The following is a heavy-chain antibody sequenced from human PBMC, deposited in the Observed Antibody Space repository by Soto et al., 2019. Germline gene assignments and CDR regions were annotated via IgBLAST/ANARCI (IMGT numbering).Heavy chain of an antibody. D-gene: IGHD2-21*01. Sequence: SETLSLTWTVSGGSISRYYWSWIRQPPGKGLEWIGYMYNTGSTRYNPPFRRRGTISGDRSKNQFCLKLNSATAAARAVQEGAIDLWRYCGTHYYPLDVWGLGTTVTVSS. CDR3: AIDLWRYCGTHYYPLDV. CDR2: MYNTGST. CDR1: GGSISRYY. J-gene: IGHJ6*02. V-gene: IGHV4-59*01.